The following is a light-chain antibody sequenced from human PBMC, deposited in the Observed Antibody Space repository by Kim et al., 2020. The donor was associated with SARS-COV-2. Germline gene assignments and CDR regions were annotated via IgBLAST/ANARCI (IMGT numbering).Light chain of an antibody. CDR2: ATS. CDR3: QQVNTYPIT. V-gene: IGKV1-9*01. CDR1: QDISSY. Sequence: ASVGDRVTITCRASQDISSYLAWYQQTPGTAPNLLIYATSTLHSGVPSRFSGSGSGTDFTLTISSVQPEDFATYYCQQVNTYPITFGQGTRLEIK. J-gene: IGKJ5*01.